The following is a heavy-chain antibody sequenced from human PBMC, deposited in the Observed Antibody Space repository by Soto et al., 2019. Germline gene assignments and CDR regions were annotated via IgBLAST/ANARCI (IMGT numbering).Heavy chain of an antibody. D-gene: IGHD2-15*01. CDR3: ARGQGCSGGSCYSGGDY. Sequence: QVQLVQSGAEVKKPGASVKVSCKASGYTFTSYDINWVRQATGQGLEWMGWMNPNSGNTGYAQKFQGRVTMTRNTSISTAYMELSSLRSDDTAVYYCARGQGCSGGSCYSGGDYWGQGTLVTVSS. J-gene: IGHJ4*02. V-gene: IGHV1-8*01. CDR2: MNPNSGNT. CDR1: GYTFTSYD.